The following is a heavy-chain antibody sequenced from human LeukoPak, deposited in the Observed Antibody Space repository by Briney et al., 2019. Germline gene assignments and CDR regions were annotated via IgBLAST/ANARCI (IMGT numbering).Heavy chain of an antibody. V-gene: IGHV3-21*01. J-gene: IGHJ4*02. CDR1: GFTFSSYT. D-gene: IGHD3-10*01. CDR2: ISSSSSYI. Sequence: PGGSLRLSCAASGFTFSSYTINWVRQAPGKGLEWFSSISSSSSYIYYADSVKGRFTISRDNAKNSLYLQMNSLRPEDTAVYFCARDIPMLRGVSDYWGQGTLVTVSS. CDR3: ARDIPMLRGVSDY.